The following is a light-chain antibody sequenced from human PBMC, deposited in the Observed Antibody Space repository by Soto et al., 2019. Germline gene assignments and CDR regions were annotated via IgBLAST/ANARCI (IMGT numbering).Light chain of an antibody. CDR3: QQYYSIPHT. V-gene: IGKV4-1*01. CDR2: WAS. CDR1: QSVLSSSNNENC. Sequence: DIVMTQSPDSLAVSLGERATINCKSSQSVLSSSNNENCLAWYQQKPGQPPKLLIYWASTRESGVPDRFSGSGSGTDFTLTISSLQAEDVAVYYCQQYYSIPHTFGQGTKLEIK. J-gene: IGKJ2*01.